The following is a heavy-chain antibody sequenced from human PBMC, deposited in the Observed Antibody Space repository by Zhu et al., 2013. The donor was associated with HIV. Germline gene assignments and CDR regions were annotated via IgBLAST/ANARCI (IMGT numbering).Heavy chain of an antibody. CDR1: GYTFTGYY. CDR3: ASGGGSMATGYFDY. J-gene: IGHJ4*02. Sequence: QVQLVQSGAEVKKPGASVKVSCKTSGYTFTGYYMHWVRQAPGQGLEWMGWINPNSGGTNYAQKFQGRVTMTRDTSTSTVYMELSSLRSEDTAVYYCASGGGSMATGYFDYWGQGTLVTVSS. V-gene: IGHV1-2*02. D-gene: IGHD3-16*01. CDR2: INPNSGGT.